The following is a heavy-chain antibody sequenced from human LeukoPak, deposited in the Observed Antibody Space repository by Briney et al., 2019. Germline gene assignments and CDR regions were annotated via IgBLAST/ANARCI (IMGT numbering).Heavy chain of an antibody. CDR2: IHSDGSST. J-gene: IGHJ4*02. CDR1: GCTFSSYW. V-gene: IGHV3-74*01. Sequence: GGSRRLSCAASGCTFSSYWMHSLRQAPGKELVYLSRIHSDGSSTSYADSVKGRFTTSRDNAKNTLYLQMNSLRAENTAVYYCARDADIYDSSGYYSDYWGQGTLVTVSS. CDR3: ARDADIYDSSGYYSDY. D-gene: IGHD3-22*01.